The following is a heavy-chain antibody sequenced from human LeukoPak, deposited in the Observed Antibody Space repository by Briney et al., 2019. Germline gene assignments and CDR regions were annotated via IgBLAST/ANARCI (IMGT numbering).Heavy chain of an antibody. CDR2: ISTNGDST. CDR1: GFTFSTYA. Sequence: PGGSLRLSCAASGFTFSTYAMHWVRQAPGKGLEYVSAISTNGDSTYYADSVKGRFTISRDNSKNTLYLQMNSLRAEDTAVYYCARGLNSKPWGQGTLVTVSS. V-gene: IGHV3-64*02. D-gene: IGHD2/OR15-2a*01. CDR3: ARGLNSKP. J-gene: IGHJ5*02.